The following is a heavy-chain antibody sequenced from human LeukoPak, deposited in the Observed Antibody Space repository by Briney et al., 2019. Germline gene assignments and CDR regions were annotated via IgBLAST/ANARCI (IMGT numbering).Heavy chain of an antibody. J-gene: IGHJ4*02. V-gene: IGHV1-69*05. CDR3: ARTVGAIDIFDY. CDR1: GGTFSSYA. D-gene: IGHD1-26*01. CDR2: IIPIFGTA. Sequence: SVKVSCKASGGTFSSYAISWVRQAPGQGLEWMGRIIPIFGTANYAQKFQGRVTITTDESTSTAYMELSSLRSEDTAVYYCARTVGAIDIFDYWGQGTLVTVSS.